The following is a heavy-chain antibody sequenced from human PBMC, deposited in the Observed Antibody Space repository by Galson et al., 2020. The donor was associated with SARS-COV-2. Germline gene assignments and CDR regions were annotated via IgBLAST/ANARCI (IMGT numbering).Heavy chain of an antibody. CDR3: ARAVDIVVVPADVSYYYYYGMDV. J-gene: IGHJ6*02. CDR2: ISAYNGNT. Sequence: ASVQVSCKASGYTFTSYGISWVRQAPGQGLEWMGWISAYNGNTNYAQKLQGRVTMTTDTSTSTAYMELRSLRSDDTAVYYCARAVDIVVVPADVSYYYYYGMDVWGQGTTVTVSS. V-gene: IGHV1-18*01. CDR1: GYTFTSYG. D-gene: IGHD2-2*01.